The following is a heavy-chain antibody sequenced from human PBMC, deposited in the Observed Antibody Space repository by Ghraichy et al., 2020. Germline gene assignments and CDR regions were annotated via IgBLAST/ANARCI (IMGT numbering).Heavy chain of an antibody. CDR2: ISGNGATT. J-gene: IGHJ4*02. V-gene: IGHV3-23*01. CDR1: GFTFSTYA. Sequence: GGSLRLSWAASGFTFSTYAMSWVRQAPGKGLEWVSGISGNGATTSYADSVKGRFTISRDNSKNMVFLQMNSLRDDDTAAYYCAKTLFGGADYWGQGTLVTVSS. CDR3: AKTLFGGADY. D-gene: IGHD2-21*01.